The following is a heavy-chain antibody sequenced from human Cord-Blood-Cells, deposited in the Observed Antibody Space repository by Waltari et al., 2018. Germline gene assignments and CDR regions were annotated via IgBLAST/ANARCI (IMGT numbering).Heavy chain of an antibody. CDR1: GGTFSSYT. Sequence: QVQLVQSGAEVKKPGSSVKVSCKASGGTFSSYTISWVRQAPGQGLEWMGRIIPILGIANYAQKFQGRVTITADKSTSTAYMELSSLRSEDTAVYYCASEFPGELRGYWGQGTLVTVSS. V-gene: IGHV1-69*02. CDR2: IIPILGIA. D-gene: IGHD1-26*01. J-gene: IGHJ4*02. CDR3: ASEFPGELRGY.